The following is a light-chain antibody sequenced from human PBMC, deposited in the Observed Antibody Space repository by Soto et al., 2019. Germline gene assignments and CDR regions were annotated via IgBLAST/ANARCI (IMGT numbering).Light chain of an antibody. CDR2: EGG. CDR3: CSYTGTTPYV. J-gene: IGLJ1*01. V-gene: IGLV2-23*01. CDR1: SSDVGSYNL. Sequence: QSALTQPASVSGSPGQSITISCTGTSSDVGSYNLVSWYQQLPGKAPKLLIYEGGKRPSGVSNRFSDSNSGNTASLTISGLQAEDEADYYCCSYTGTTPYVFGTGTKLTVL.